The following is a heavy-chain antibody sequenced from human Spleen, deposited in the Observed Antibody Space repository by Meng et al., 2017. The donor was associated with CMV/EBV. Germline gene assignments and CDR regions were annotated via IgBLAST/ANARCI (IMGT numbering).Heavy chain of an antibody. D-gene: IGHD4-17*01. V-gene: IGHV3-48*04. J-gene: IGHJ4*02. Sequence: GGSLRLSCAASGFTFSSYSMNWVRQAPGKGLEWVSYISRSSSTIYYADSMKGRFTISRDNAKNSLYLQMNSLRAEDTAVYYCARDPTKGETTVTMDYWGQGTLVTVSS. CDR3: ARDPTKGETTVTMDY. CDR1: GFTFSSYS. CDR2: ISRSSSTI.